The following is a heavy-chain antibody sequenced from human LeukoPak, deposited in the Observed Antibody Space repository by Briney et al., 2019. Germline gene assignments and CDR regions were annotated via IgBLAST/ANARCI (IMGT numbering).Heavy chain of an antibody. CDR3: ARDWHSSGWYLSRDAFDI. J-gene: IGHJ3*02. D-gene: IGHD6-19*01. V-gene: IGHV3-48*03. CDR2: ISSSGTTI. CDR1: GFTFSSYE. Sequence: GGSLRLSCAASGFTFSSYEMNWVRQAPGKGLEWVSYISSSGTTIYYADSVKGRFTISRDNAKNSLYLQMNSLRAEDTAVYYCARDWHSSGWYLSRDAFDIWGQGTMVTVSS.